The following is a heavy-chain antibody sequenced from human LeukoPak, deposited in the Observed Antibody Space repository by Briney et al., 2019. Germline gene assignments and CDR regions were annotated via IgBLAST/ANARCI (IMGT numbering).Heavy chain of an antibody. V-gene: IGHV3-43*01. CDR1: GFPFDDYT. D-gene: IGHD5-24*01. CDR2: ISWDGDIT. J-gene: IGHJ5*02. Sequence: GGSLRLSCAASGFPFDDYTMHWVRQPPGKGLEWVSLISWDGDITYYADSVKGRFTISRDNNKNSLYLQMNSLTTEDTALYYCAKDEADVYNFFFDPWGQGTLVTVSS. CDR3: AKDEADVYNFFFDP.